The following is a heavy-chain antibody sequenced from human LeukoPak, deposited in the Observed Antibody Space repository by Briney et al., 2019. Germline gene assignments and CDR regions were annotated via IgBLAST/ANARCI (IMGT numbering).Heavy chain of an antibody. D-gene: IGHD3-3*01. CDR3: ARDTRFLEWLYGMDV. V-gene: IGHV1-18*01. CDR2: ISAYNGNT. Sequence: ASVKVSCKASGYTFTSYAISWVRQAPGQGLEWMGWISAYNGNTNYAQKLQGRVTMTTDTSTSTAYMELRSLRSDDTAVYYCARDTRFLEWLYGMDVWGQGTTVTVSS. J-gene: IGHJ6*02. CDR1: GYTFTSYA.